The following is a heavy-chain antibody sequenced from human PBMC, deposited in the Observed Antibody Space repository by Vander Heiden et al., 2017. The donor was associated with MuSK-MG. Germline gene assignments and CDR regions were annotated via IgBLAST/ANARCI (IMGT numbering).Heavy chain of an antibody. CDR1: GGSLMDYY. CDR3: ASYIGDIYVWGSYRSSGFES. Sequence: QVPLQQLGAGLLKPSETLSLTCAIYGGSLMDYYWSWHRPHPGKGLEWIGEINHSGNTDYNPSLKSRVTISVDTSKNHFSLKLNSVTAADTAVYYCASYIGDIYVWGSYRSSGFESWGQGALVTVSS. J-gene: IGHJ4*02. V-gene: IGHV4-34*01. CDR2: INHSGNT. D-gene: IGHD3-16*02.